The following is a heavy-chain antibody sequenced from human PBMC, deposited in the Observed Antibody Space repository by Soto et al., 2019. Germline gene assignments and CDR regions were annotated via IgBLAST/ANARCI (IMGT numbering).Heavy chain of an antibody. D-gene: IGHD3-16*01. CDR2: ISNDGSNE. J-gene: IGHJ1*01. CDR3: AKGVTPMIKGEYFQY. V-gene: IGHV3-30*18. Sequence: PGGSLRLSCAASGFTFSSETMHWVRQAPGKGPEWVAVISNDGSNEFYADSAKGRFTISRDNSKNTLYLQMNSLRDEDTAVYYCAKGVTPMIKGEYFQYWGQGTLVTVSS. CDR1: GFTFSSET.